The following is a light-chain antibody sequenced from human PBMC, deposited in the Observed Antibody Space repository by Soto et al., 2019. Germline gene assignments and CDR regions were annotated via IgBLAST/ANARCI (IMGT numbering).Light chain of an antibody. Sequence: DIQMTQSPSTLSASVGDRVTIICRASQSMSSWLAWYQQKPGKAPKLLIYKASTLKSGVPSRFSGSGSGTEFTLTISSLQPDDFATYYCQQYNSYSFGQGTKVDIK. V-gene: IGKV1-5*03. J-gene: IGKJ1*01. CDR2: KAS. CDR3: QQYNSYS. CDR1: QSMSSW.